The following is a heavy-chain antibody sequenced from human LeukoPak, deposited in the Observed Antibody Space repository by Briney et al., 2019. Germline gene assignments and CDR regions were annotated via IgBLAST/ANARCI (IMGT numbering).Heavy chain of an antibody. CDR1: GGIFSNYA. J-gene: IGHJ5*02. CDR2: NIPILGTT. V-gene: IGHV1-69*05. D-gene: IGHD3-16*01. CDR3: RRADYDYFDP. Sequence: SVTVSCKASGGIFSNYAINWVRKAPGKGLAWMGENIPILGTTKYAQMFQGRVTITTDESTSTAYMELTVLRSWDTGSYYCRRADYDYFDPWGQETLGTVSS.